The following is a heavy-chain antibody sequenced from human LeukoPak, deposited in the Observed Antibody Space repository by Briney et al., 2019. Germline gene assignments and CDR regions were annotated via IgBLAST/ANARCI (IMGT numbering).Heavy chain of an antibody. J-gene: IGHJ4*02. CDR1: GFTFSSYS. V-gene: IGHV3-48*01. CDR2: ISSSSSTI. D-gene: IGHD3-3*01. Sequence: RPGGSLRLSCAASGFTFSSYSMNWVRQAPGKGLEWVSYISSSSSTIYYADSVKGRFTISRDNAKNSLYLQMNSLRAEDTAVYYCAKQVEVFGPYFDYWGQGTLVTVSS. CDR3: AKQVEVFGPYFDY.